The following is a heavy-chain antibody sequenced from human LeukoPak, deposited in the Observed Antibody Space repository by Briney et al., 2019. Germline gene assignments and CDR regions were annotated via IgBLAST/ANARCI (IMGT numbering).Heavy chain of an antibody. V-gene: IGHV3-48*01. Sequence: GGSLRLSCAASGFIFSTYSMNWVRQTPGKGLEWLSYISTTSTTIYYADSVKGRFTISRDNAKNSLYLQMNSLRAEDTAVYYCAKVGVAGTQLDYWGQGTLVTVSS. D-gene: IGHD6-19*01. CDR1: GFIFSTYS. CDR2: ISTTSTTI. J-gene: IGHJ4*02. CDR3: AKVGVAGTQLDY.